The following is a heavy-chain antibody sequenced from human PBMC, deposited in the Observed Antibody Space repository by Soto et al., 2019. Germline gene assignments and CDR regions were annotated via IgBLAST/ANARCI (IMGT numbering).Heavy chain of an antibody. J-gene: IGHJ6*02. V-gene: IGHV3-48*03. Sequence: GGSLRLSCAASGFTFSSYEMKWVRQAQGKGLEWVSYISSSGSTIYYADSVKGRLTISRDNAKNSLYLQMNSLRAEDTAVYYCARDGRLARGKSGLYGMDVWGQGTTVTVSS. CDR3: ARDGRLARGKSGLYGMDV. CDR1: GFTFSSYE. CDR2: ISSSGSTI. D-gene: IGHD3-10*01.